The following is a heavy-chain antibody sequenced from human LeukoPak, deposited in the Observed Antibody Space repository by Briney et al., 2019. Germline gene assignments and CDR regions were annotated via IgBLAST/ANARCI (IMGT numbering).Heavy chain of an antibody. Sequence: PGGSLRLSCAASGFTFSSYGMHWVRQAPGKGLEWVATIRYDGTEKHYAEFLTGRFTVSRDNSKNTLYLQMNSLRAEDTAVYYCAKTEPAAFLYYFDYWGQGTLVTVSS. D-gene: IGHD2-2*01. V-gene: IGHV3-30*02. CDR2: IRYDGTEK. CDR1: GFTFSSYG. CDR3: AKTEPAAFLYYFDY. J-gene: IGHJ4*02.